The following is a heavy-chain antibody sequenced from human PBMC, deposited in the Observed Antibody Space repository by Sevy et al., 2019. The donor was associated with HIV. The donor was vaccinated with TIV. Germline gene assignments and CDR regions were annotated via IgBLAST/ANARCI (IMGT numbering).Heavy chain of an antibody. CDR1: GFTFSTYA. CDR3: AKGPSGGGLLSAVEF. Sequence: GGSLRLSCAASGFTFSTYAMSWVRQAPGKGLEWVSGISGSGGKTYYADSVKGRLTISRDNSKNTLYLQMNSLRAEDTAVYYRAKGPSGGGLLSAVEFWGQGTMVTVSS. CDR2: ISGSGGKT. V-gene: IGHV3-23*01. J-gene: IGHJ3*01. D-gene: IGHD3-10*01.